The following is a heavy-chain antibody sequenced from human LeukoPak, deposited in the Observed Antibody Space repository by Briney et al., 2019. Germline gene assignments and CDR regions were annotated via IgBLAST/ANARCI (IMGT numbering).Heavy chain of an antibody. J-gene: IGHJ4*02. CDR2: IYFDDSDT. D-gene: IGHD3-10*01. V-gene: IGHV5-51*01. Sequence: GESLKISCAASGXNYWIAWERQMPGKGLEWMGIIYFDDSDTRYSPSFQGQVTISADKSISTAYLQWTSLKASDTAIYFCARHSYGLDYWGQGTLVTVSS. CDR3: ARHSYGLDY. CDR1: GXNYW.